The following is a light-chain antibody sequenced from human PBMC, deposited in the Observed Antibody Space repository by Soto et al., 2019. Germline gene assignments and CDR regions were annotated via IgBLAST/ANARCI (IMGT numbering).Light chain of an antibody. V-gene: IGKV3-15*01. CDR1: QSVGSY. Sequence: IVLTQSPATLSLSPGERATLSCRASQSVGSYLAWYQQKPGQAPRLLIYGASTRATGIPARFSGSGSGTEFTLTISSLQSEDFAVYYCQQYNNWPPITFGQGTRLEIK. CDR3: QQYNNWPPIT. CDR2: GAS. J-gene: IGKJ5*01.